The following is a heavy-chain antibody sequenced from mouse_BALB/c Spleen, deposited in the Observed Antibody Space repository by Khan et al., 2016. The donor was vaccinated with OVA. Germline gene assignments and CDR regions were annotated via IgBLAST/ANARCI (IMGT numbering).Heavy chain of an antibody. D-gene: IGHD2-14*01. CDR1: GYSFTIYY. Sequence: VQLQQSGPDLVKPGASVKISCKASGYSFTIYYMTWVKQSHGKSLEWIGRVNPNTGGSDYNQEFKGKATLTVDKSSNTAYMELHSLTSEDSAVYCCARGYDFFAYWGQGTLVTVSA. CDR3: ARGYDFFAY. CDR2: VNPNTGGS. J-gene: IGHJ3*01. V-gene: IGHV1-26*01.